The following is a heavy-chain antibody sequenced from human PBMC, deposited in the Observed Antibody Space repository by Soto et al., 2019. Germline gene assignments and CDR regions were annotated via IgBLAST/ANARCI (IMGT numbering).Heavy chain of an antibody. CDR3: ARDQGGGSCYSCYYFARDV. CDR1: GFYFSDYN. D-gene: IGHD2-15*01. Sequence: EVQLVESGGGLVQPGGSLRLSCAASGFYFSDYNMNWVRQAPGKGLEWVSYISSSGSTKYYADSVKGRFTISRDNAKKSLYLEMNSLGAEDTAVYYCARDQGGGSCYSCYYFARDVWGPGTTVTVSS. J-gene: IGHJ6*02. CDR2: ISSSGSTK. V-gene: IGHV3-48*01.